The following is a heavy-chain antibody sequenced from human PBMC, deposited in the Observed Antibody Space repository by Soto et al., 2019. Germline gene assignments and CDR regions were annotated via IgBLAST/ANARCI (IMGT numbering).Heavy chain of an antibody. CDR1: GGSISMYY. D-gene: IGHD3-22*01. J-gene: IGHJ3*02. CDR2: IYYSGST. CDR3: ARDPTDYYDRSATLDAFDI. V-gene: IGHV4-59*01. Sequence: SETLSLTCTVSGGSISMYYWSWIRQPPVKGLEWIGYIYYSGSTNYNPSLKSRVTISVDTSKNQFSLRLSSVTAADTAVYYCARDPTDYYDRSATLDAFDIWGQGTTVTVSS.